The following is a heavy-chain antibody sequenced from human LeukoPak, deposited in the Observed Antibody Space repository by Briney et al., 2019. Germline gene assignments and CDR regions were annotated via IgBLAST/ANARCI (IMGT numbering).Heavy chain of an antibody. J-gene: IGHJ6*02. Sequence: GGSLRLSCAASGFTFSSIWMSWVRQAPGKGLEWVANIKHDGSETNCVDSVKGRFSISRDNAKNSLHLQMSSLRVEDTAVYYCAKNGGPHGMDVWGLGTTVTVSS. V-gene: IGHV3-7*02. CDR3: AKNGGPHGMDV. D-gene: IGHD3-16*01. CDR1: GFTFSSIW. CDR2: IKHDGSET.